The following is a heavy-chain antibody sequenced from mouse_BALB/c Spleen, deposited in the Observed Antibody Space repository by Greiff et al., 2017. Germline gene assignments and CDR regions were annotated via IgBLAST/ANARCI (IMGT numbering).Heavy chain of an antibody. V-gene: IGHV2-6-7*01. J-gene: IGHJ4*01. CDR2: IWGDGST. D-gene: IGHD2-4*01. CDR3: AISTMITTDAMDY. CDR1: GFSLTGYG. Sequence: VHLVESGPGLVAPSQSLSITCTVSGFSLTGYGVNWVRQPPGKGLEWLGMIWGDGSTDYNSALKSRLSISKDNSKSQVFLKMNSLQTDDTARYYCAISTMITTDAMDYWGQGTSVTVSS.